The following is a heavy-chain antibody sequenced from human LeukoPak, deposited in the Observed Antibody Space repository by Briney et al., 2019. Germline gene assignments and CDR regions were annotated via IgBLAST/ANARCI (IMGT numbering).Heavy chain of an antibody. CDR1: GFTFSSYA. CDR2: ISSDGGST. D-gene: IGHD3-3*01. V-gene: IGHV3-30*04. J-gene: IGHJ4*02. Sequence: GGSLRLSCAASGFTFSSYAMHWVRQAPGKGLEWVAAISSDGGSTYYADSVKGWFTISRDNSRNTLYLQLNSLRAEDTAVYYCAKDQWPYDFWSGRYYFDYWGQGTLVTVSS. CDR3: AKDQWPYDFWSGRYYFDY.